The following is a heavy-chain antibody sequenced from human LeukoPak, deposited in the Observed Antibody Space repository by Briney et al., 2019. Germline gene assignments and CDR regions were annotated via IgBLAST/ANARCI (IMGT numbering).Heavy chain of an antibody. V-gene: IGHV3-64D*06. CDR1: GFTFSNYA. D-gene: IGHD1-26*01. CDR2: ISSNGDNT. Sequence: GGSLRLSCSASGFTFSNYAMNWVRQAPGKGLEYVSAISSNGDNTYYADSVKGRFTISRDNSKNTLYLQMTSLKPEDTAVYYCVTEWELFDFWGQGTPVTVSS. CDR3: VTEWELFDF. J-gene: IGHJ4*02.